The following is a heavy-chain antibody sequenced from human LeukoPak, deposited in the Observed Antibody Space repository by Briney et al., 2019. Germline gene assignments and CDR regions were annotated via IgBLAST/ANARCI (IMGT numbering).Heavy chain of an antibody. D-gene: IGHD3/OR15-3a*01. CDR3: ARQERTDWFDP. CDR2: IYYSGST. J-gene: IGHJ5*02. Sequence: TSETLSLTCTVSGGSISSYYWGWIRQPPGKGLEWIGSIYYSGSTYYNPSLKSRVTISVDTSKNQFSLKLSSVTAADTAVYYCARQERTDWFDPWGQGTLVTVSP. CDR1: GGSISSYY. V-gene: IGHV4-39*07.